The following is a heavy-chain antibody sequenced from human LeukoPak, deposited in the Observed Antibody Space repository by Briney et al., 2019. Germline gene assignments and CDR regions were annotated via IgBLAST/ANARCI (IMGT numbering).Heavy chain of an antibody. D-gene: IGHD3-22*01. Sequence: ASVKVSCKASGYTFTSYYMHWVRQAPGQGLEWMGIINPSGGTSYVQKFQGRVTMTRDTSISTAYMELSRLRSDDTAVYYCARALPYYYDSSGYAPLGPGAFDIWGQGTMVTVSS. V-gene: IGHV1-46*01. CDR3: ARALPYYYDSSGYAPLGPGAFDI. CDR2: INPSGGT. J-gene: IGHJ3*02. CDR1: GYTFTSYY.